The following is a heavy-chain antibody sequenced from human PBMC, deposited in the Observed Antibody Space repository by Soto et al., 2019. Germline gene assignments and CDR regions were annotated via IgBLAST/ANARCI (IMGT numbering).Heavy chain of an antibody. V-gene: IGHV3-13*01. CDR3: ARDAGGGWFDP. D-gene: IGHD3-10*01. Sequence: EVQLVESWGGLVQPGGSLRLSCAASGFTFSSYDMHWVRQATGKGLAWVSAIGTAGDTYYSGSVKGRFPIPRENAKNSLEFQMNTLKAGDTAVYHCARDAGGGWFDPWGQGTLVTVSS. CDR1: GFTFSSYD. CDR2: IGTAGDT. J-gene: IGHJ5*02.